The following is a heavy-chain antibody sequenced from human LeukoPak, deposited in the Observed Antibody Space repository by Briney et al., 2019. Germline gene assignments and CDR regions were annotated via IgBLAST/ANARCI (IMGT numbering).Heavy chain of an antibody. D-gene: IGHD3-22*01. Sequence: GGSLRLSCGASGFTFSNYGMHWGRQAPGKGLEWVTFIRYDGSIKYYADSVKGRFTISRDNSKNTLFLQMNSLRDEDTAVYYCARSSEGRYYYDSSGYSYYYYYMDVWGKGTPVTISS. V-gene: IGHV3-30*02. J-gene: IGHJ6*03. CDR2: IRYDGSIK. CDR3: ARSSEGRYYYDSSGYSYYYYYMDV. CDR1: GFTFSNYG.